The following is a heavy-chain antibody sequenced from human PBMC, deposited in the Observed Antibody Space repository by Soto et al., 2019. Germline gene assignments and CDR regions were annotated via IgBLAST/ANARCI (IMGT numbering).Heavy chain of an antibody. J-gene: IGHJ3*02. CDR2: IYYSGST. CDR1: GGSTSGYY. V-gene: IGHV4-59*08. CDR3: ARPRGRIARHPAAFDI. Sequence: SETLCLTCTVSGGSTSGYYGSWIRQPPGKGLEWIGYIYYSGSTNYNPSLKSRVTISVDTSKNQFSLKLSSVTAADTAVYYCARPRGRIARHPAAFDIWGQGTMVTVSS. D-gene: IGHD6-13*01.